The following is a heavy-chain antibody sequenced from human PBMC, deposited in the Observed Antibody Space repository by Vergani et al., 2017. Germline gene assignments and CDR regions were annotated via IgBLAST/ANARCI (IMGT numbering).Heavy chain of an antibody. CDR1: GFTVDDYT. D-gene: IGHD3-22*01. J-gene: IGHJ4*02. Sequence: EVQLVESGGVVVKPGGSLRLSCAASGFTVDDYTMHWVRQAPGKGLEWVSLISWDGGSTYYADSVKGRFTISRDNSKNSLYLQMNSLRTEDTALYYCAKDSDSSGYIDYWGQGTLVTVSS. V-gene: IGHV3-43*01. CDR2: ISWDGGST. CDR3: AKDSDSSGYIDY.